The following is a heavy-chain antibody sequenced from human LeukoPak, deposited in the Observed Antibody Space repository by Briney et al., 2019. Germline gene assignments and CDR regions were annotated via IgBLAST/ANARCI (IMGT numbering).Heavy chain of an antibody. Sequence: GGSLRLSCAASGFTFNTFNMNWVRQAPGKGLEWVSSITSGGDYIYYADSVKGRFTISRDNAKNSLYLQMNSLRAEDTAVYYCARVSLVGGMDVWGQGTTVTVSS. CDR2: ITSGGDYI. D-gene: IGHD6-6*01. CDR1: GFTFNTFN. CDR3: ARVSLVGGMDV. J-gene: IGHJ6*02. V-gene: IGHV3-21*01.